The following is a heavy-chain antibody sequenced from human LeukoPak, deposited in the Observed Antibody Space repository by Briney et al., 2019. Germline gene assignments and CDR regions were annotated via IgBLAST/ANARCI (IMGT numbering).Heavy chain of an antibody. D-gene: IGHD4-23*01. Sequence: GGSLRPSCAASGFTFSTYWMSWVRQAPGKGLEWVANIKQDGSEKYYVDSVKGRFAISRDNAKNSLFLQMNTLRVEDTALYYCAKDSLLTVVSPVAASWGQGTLVTVSS. J-gene: IGHJ5*02. CDR1: GFTFSTYW. V-gene: IGHV3-7*01. CDR2: IKQDGSEK. CDR3: AKDSLLTVVSPVAAS.